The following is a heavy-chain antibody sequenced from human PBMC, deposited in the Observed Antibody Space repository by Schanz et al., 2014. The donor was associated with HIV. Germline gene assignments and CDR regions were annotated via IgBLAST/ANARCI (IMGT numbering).Heavy chain of an antibody. Sequence: VKLVESGGGVVQPGRSLRLSCAASGFIFSRYGMHWVRQAPGKGLEWVSSINHSGTTSYYADSVKGRFTISRDNAKNSLYLQMNSLRAEDTAVYFCARDLYCGGDCYAPYWYFDLWGRGTLVTVSS. CDR1: GFIFSRYG. V-gene: IGHV3-48*04. D-gene: IGHD2-21*02. CDR3: ARDLYCGGDCYAPYWYFDL. CDR2: INHSGTTS. J-gene: IGHJ2*01.